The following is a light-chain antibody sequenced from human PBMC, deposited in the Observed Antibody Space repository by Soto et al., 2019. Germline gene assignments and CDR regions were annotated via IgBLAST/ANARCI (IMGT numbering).Light chain of an antibody. CDR3: QQYNNWLLT. CDR1: QSVRSN. Sequence: ETVMTQSPASLSMSPGEGVTLSCRASQSVRSNLAWYQQRPGQAPRLLIYGASTRAADIPARFSGSGSGAEFTLTISRLKSEYFAFYYCQQYNNWLLTXGGGTKV. CDR2: GAS. J-gene: IGKJ4*01. V-gene: IGKV3-15*01.